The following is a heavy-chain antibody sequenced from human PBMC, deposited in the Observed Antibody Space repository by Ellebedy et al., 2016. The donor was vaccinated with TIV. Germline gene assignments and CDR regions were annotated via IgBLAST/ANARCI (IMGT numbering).Heavy chain of an antibody. D-gene: IGHD3-22*01. CDR3: ARGSYDSGGYGHPDAFDI. CDR2: LYSGGST. V-gene: IGHV3-66*01. Sequence: GESLKISCEASGFTVSRNYMSWVRQAPGKGLEWVSVLYSGGSTKYADSVKGRFTISRDQSKNTLNLQMNSLRVEDTAVYYCARGSYDSGGYGHPDAFDIWGQGTMVTVSS. J-gene: IGHJ3*02. CDR1: GFTVSRNY.